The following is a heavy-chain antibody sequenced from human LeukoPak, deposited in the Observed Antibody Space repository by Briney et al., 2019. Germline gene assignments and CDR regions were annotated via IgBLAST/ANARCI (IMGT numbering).Heavy chain of an antibody. Sequence: GGSLRLSCAASGFTVSSNYMSWVRQAPGKGLEWVSVIYSGGSTYYADSVKGRFTISRDNSKNTLYLQMNSLRAEDTAVYYCARDKGYGYDYFDYWGQGTLVTVSS. CDR3: ARDKGYGYDYFDY. CDR2: IYSGGST. V-gene: IGHV3-53*01. D-gene: IGHD5-18*01. J-gene: IGHJ4*02. CDR1: GFTVSSNY.